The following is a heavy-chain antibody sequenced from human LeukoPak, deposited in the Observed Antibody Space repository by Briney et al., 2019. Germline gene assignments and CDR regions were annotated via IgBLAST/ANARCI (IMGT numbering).Heavy chain of an antibody. CDR3: GSQAYSSSPSVGY. Sequence: GGSLRLSCAASGFTFSSYSMNWVRQAPGKGLEWVANTKQDGSEKYYVDSVKGRFTISRDNAKNLLYLQMNSLRVEDTALYYCGSQAYSSSPSVGYWGQGTLVTVSS. J-gene: IGHJ4*02. V-gene: IGHV3-7*01. CDR1: GFTFSSYS. CDR2: TKQDGSEK. D-gene: IGHD6-6*01.